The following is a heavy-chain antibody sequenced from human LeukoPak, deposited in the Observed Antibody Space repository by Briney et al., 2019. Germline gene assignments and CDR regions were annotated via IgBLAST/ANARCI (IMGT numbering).Heavy chain of an antibody. V-gene: IGHV4-34*01. CDR2: INHSGST. Sequence: GSLRLSCAASGLTFSNHAMNWVRQPPGKGLEWIGEINHSGSTNYHPSLKSRVTISVDTSKNQFSLKLSSVTAADTAVYYCARGTKYRGFDYWGPGTLVTVSS. D-gene: IGHD2-2*01. CDR1: GLTFSNHA. CDR3: ARGTKYRGFDY. J-gene: IGHJ4*02.